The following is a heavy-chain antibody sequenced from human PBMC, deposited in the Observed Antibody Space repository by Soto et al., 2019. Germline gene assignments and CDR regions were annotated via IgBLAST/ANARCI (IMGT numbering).Heavy chain of an antibody. CDR3: AKQRADYGSGADTFYFDS. Sequence: GGSLRLSCTVSGFTFSNYAMNWVRQAPGKGLEWVSSLSGSGGTTYYADSVKGRFIISRDNSKNTLYLLMNSLRAEDTALYYCAKQRADYGSGADTFYFDSWGQGALVTVSS. J-gene: IGHJ4*02. V-gene: IGHV3-23*01. CDR2: LSGSGGTT. D-gene: IGHD3-10*01. CDR1: GFTFSNYA.